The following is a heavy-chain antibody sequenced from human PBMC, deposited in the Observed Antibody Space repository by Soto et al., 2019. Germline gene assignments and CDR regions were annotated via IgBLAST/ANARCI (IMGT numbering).Heavy chain of an antibody. J-gene: IGHJ4*02. V-gene: IGHV3-33*01. CDR3: ARAGGTTVTGLWHFDS. Sequence: QVQLEESGGGVVQPGRSLRLSCAASGFTFNTYSMHWVRQPPGKGLEWLAAIWYDGTQKYYADSVKGRFIISRDNSKKTLYLEMNSLRAEETAVYYCARAGGTTVTGLWHFDSWGQGTLVTVSS. CDR1: GFTFNTYS. D-gene: IGHD4-17*01. CDR2: IWYDGTQK.